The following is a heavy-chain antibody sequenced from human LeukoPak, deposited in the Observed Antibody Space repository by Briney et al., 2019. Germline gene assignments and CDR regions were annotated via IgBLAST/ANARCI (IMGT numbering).Heavy chain of an antibody. V-gene: IGHV4-34*01. Sequence: SETLSLTCAVYGGSFSGYYWSWIRQPPGKGLEWIGEVNHSGSTNYNPSLKSRVTISVDTSKNQFSLKLSSVTAADTAVYYCARGLRQLVRSWHYWGQGTLVTVSS. D-gene: IGHD6-6*01. CDR2: VNHSGST. CDR3: ARGLRQLVRSWHY. J-gene: IGHJ4*02. CDR1: GGSFSGYY.